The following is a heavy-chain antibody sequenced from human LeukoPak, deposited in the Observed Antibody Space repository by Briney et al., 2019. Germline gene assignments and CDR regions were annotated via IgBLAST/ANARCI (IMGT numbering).Heavy chain of an antibody. V-gene: IGHV3-30*02. CDR2: IYYDGSNE. Sequence: PGGSLRLPCAAPGFSFKAYAMHWVRQAPGKGLEWVAYIYYDGSNEHYADSVRGRFSISRDNSKNTLYLQMNSLRAEDTAVYYCAEDFWVVTANTMGEDYWGRGTLVTVSS. CDR1: GFSFKAYA. J-gene: IGHJ4*02. D-gene: IGHD2-2*01. CDR3: AEDFWVVTANTMGEDY.